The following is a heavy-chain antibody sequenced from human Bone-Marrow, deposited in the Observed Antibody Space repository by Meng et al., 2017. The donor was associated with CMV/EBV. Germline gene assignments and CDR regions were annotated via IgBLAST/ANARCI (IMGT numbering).Heavy chain of an antibody. D-gene: IGHD5-12*01. CDR2: ISSSSSYI. J-gene: IGHJ4*02. Sequence: GESLKISCAASGFIFSSYEMNWVRQAPGKGLEWVSSISSSSSYIYYADSVKGRFTISRDNAKNSLYLQMNSLRAEDTAVYYCARDQGYGYGDYWGQGTLVTVSS. V-gene: IGHV3-21*01. CDR1: GFIFSSYE. CDR3: ARDQGYGYGDY.